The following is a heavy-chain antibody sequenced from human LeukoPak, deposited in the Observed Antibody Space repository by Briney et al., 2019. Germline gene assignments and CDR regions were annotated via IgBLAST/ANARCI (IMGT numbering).Heavy chain of an antibody. CDR2: INHSGST. CDR1: GGSFSGYY. Sequence: SETLSLTCAVYGGSFSGYYWSWIRQPPGKGLEWIGEINHSGSTNYNPSLKSRVTISVDTSKSQFSLKLSSVTAADTAVYYCAREKSGIAVAGAFDYWGQGTLVTVSS. D-gene: IGHD6-19*01. J-gene: IGHJ4*02. CDR3: AREKSGIAVAGAFDY. V-gene: IGHV4-34*01.